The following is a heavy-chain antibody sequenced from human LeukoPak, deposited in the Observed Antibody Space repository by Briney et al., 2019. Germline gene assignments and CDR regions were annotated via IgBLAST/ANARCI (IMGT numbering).Heavy chain of an antibody. J-gene: IGHJ4*02. Sequence: GGSLRLSCAASGFTFSSYEMNWVRQAPGKGLEWVSYISSSGSTIYYADSVKGRFTISRDNGKNTLYLQMNSLRAEDTAVYYCARNRGTYYGLNDYWGQGTRVTVSS. V-gene: IGHV3-48*03. CDR3: ARNRGTYYGLNDY. CDR1: GFTFSSYE. CDR2: ISSSGSTI. D-gene: IGHD1-26*01.